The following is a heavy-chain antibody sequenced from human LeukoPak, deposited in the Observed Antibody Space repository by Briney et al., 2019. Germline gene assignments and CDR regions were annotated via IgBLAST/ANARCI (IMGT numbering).Heavy chain of an antibody. Sequence: GASVKVSCKASGYTFTSYAMHWVRQAPGQRLEWMGWINAGNGNTEYSQKFQGRVTMTRDTSISTAYMELSRLRSDDTAVYYCARSTTDYWGQGTLVTVSS. V-gene: IGHV1-3*01. J-gene: IGHJ4*02. D-gene: IGHD1-1*01. CDR3: ARSTTDY. CDR1: GYTFTSYA. CDR2: INAGNGNT.